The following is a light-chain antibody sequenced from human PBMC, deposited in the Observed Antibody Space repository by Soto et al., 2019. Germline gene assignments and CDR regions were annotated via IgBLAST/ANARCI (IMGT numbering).Light chain of an antibody. CDR1: QGISNN. Sequence: DIQMTQSPSSLSASVGDRVTITCRASQGISNNLAWYQQKPGKIPKHLIFAASTLQSGVPSRFSGSGSGTDFTLTISSLQPEDVAVYYCQNYDRAPYTFGQGTKLEIK. J-gene: IGKJ2*01. V-gene: IGKV1-27*01. CDR2: AAS. CDR3: QNYDRAPYT.